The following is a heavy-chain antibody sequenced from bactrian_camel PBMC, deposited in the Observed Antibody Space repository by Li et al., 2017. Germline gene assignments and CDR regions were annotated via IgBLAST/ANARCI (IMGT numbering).Heavy chain of an antibody. CDR3: ARLAPCTFCSGGACYTDGAGYPV. D-gene: IGHD2*01. CDR1: GYTYSGYC. CDR2: IDSDGST. Sequence: VQLVESGGGSVQAGGSLRLSCAASGYTYSGYCMGWFRQAPGKEREGVAAIDSDGSTRYADSVKGRFTISKDNAKNTLYLQMNNLKPEDTAMYYCARLAPCTFCSGGACYTDGAGYPVWGQGTQVTVS. V-gene: IGHV3S26*01. J-gene: IGHJ4*01.